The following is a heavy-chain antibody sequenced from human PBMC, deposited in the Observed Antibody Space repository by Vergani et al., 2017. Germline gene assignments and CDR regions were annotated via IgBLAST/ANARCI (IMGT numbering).Heavy chain of an antibody. D-gene: IGHD2-8*02. CDR2: IYQSGST. V-gene: IGHV4-34*01. J-gene: IGHJ4*02. CDR3: ARSHSVMGLVADFDY. CDR1: GGSFSGYY. Sequence: QVQLQQWGAGLLKPSETLSLTCAVYGGSFSGYYWSWIRQPPGKGLEWIGTIYQSGSTAYNPSLKSRVTISVYTSTNQFSLKMNSVTAADTAVYYCARSHSVMGLVADFDYWGQGTLVAVSP.